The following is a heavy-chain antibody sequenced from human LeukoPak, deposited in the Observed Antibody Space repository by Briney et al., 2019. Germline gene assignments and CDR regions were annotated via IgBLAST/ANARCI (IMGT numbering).Heavy chain of an antibody. CDR1: GYTFTGYY. J-gene: IGHJ5*02. CDR3: ARAEFLTPAAAPGWFDP. CDR2: INPNSGGT. V-gene: IGHV1-2*02. Sequence: ASVKVSCKASGYTFTGYYMHWVRQAPGQGLEWMGWINPNSGGTNYAQKFQGRVTMTRDTSISTAYMELSSLRSEDTAVYYCARAEFLTPAAAPGWFDPWGQGTLVTVSS. D-gene: IGHD6-13*01.